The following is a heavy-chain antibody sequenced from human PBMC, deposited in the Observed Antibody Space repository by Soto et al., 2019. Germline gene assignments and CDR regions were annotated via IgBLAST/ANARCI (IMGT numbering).Heavy chain of an antibody. V-gene: IGHV4-59*01. CDR2: IYSTGST. J-gene: IGHJ4*02. CDR1: GGYISSYY. CDR3: ARDSSGVKY. Sequence: SETLSLTCTVSGGYISSYYWSWIRQPPGKGLEWIGYIYSTGSTNYNPSLKSRVTISVDTSKNQFSLKLSSVSAADTAVYYCARDSSGVKYWGQGTLVTVSS. D-gene: IGHD6-19*01.